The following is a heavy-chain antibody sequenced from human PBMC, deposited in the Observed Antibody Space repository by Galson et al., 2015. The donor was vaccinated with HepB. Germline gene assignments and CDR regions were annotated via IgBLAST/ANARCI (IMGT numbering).Heavy chain of an antibody. Sequence: SLRLSCAASGFTFNGYSMNWVRQAPGKGLEWISYISSTSNTMHYADSVKGRFTISRDNARNSLHLQMNSLRDEDTAVYYCARGGCGSTSCYDFDYWGQGTLVTVSS. D-gene: IGHD2-2*01. CDR2: ISSTSNTM. J-gene: IGHJ4*02. CDR3: ARGGCGSTSCYDFDY. V-gene: IGHV3-48*02. CDR1: GFTFNGYS.